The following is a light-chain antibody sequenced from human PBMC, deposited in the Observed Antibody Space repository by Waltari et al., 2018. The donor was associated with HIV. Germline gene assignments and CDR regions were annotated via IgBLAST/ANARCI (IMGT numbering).Light chain of an antibody. Sequence: QSALTQPASVSGSPGQSITISCAGSSNDIGSYYYVSWYQQHPLKAPKLILYEVTNRPSGISSRFSGSKSGNTASLTISGLRAEDEAHYYCSSYAITNTVVFGGGTKLTVL. V-gene: IGLV2-14*01. CDR3: SSYAITNTVV. CDR1: SNDIGSYYY. CDR2: EVT. J-gene: IGLJ3*02.